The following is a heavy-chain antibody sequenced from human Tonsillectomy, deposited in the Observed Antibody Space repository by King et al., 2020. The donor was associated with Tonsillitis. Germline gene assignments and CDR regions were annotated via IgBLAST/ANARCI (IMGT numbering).Heavy chain of an antibody. D-gene: IGHD6-13*01. CDR3: ARDPKLVVAAGRFYYYGLDV. Sequence: VQLQESGPGLVKPSDTLSLSCNVSGGSISSYSWSWIRQPAGKGLEWIGHVYSSGRSNYCPSLKSRVTMSVDTSKNQFSLKMKSVTAADTAVYYCARDPKLVVAAGRFYYYGLDVWGQGTTVTVSS. CDR2: VYSSGRS. V-gene: IGHV4-4*07. J-gene: IGHJ6*02. CDR1: GGSISSYS.